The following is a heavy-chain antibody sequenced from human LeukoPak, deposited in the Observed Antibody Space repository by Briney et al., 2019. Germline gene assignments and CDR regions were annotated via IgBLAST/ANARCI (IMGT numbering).Heavy chain of an antibody. D-gene: IGHD6-13*01. Sequence: SETLSLTCTVSGGSISSYYWSWIRQPAGKGLEWIGRIYTSGSTNYNPSLKSRVTMSVDTSKNQFSLKLSSVTAADTAVYYCARDGYSSSWYLHYYYYMDVWGKGTTVTVSS. V-gene: IGHV4-4*07. J-gene: IGHJ6*03. CDR2: IYTSGST. CDR1: GGSISSYY. CDR3: ARDGYSSSWYLHYYYYMDV.